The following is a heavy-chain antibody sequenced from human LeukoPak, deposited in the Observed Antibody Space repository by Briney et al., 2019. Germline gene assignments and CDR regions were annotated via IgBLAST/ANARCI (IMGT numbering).Heavy chain of an antibody. Sequence: PSETLSLTCTVSGVSISSDFWSWIRQPPGKGLEWIGYTSYSGKTNYNPSLKSRVTMSVDTSRNQFSLRLTSVTAADTAVYYCTRAPRKAWFDPWGQGTLVTVSS. CDR3: TRAPRKAWFDP. V-gene: IGHV4-59*01. D-gene: IGHD1-14*01. CDR1: GVSISSDF. CDR2: TSYSGKT. J-gene: IGHJ5*02.